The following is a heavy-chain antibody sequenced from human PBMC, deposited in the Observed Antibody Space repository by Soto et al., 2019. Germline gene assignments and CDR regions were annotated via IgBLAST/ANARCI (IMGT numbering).Heavy chain of an antibody. CDR1: GDSDSSNSAA. J-gene: IGHJ3*02. Sequence: SQPLSLTCAISGDSDSSNSAAWNWIRQSPSRGLEWLGRTYYRSKWYNDYAVSVKSRITINPDTSKNQFSLQLNSVTPEDTAVYYCARGVGDPYYYDSSGYYDGFDIWGQGTMVTVSS. V-gene: IGHV6-1*01. CDR2: TYYRSKWYN. D-gene: IGHD3-22*01. CDR3: ARGVGDPYYYDSSGYYDGFDI.